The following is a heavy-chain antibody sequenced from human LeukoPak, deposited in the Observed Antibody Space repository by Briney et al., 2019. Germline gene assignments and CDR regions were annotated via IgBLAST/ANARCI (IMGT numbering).Heavy chain of an antibody. D-gene: IGHD2-2*01. CDR1: GFTFSSYA. J-gene: IGHJ6*03. CDR3: ARGEYQLLSVYYYMDV. Sequence: GGSLRLSCAASGFTFSSYAMHWVRQAPGKGLEWVAVISYDGSNKYYADSVKGRFTISRDNSKNTLYLQMNSLRAEDTAVYYCARGEYQLLSVYYYMDVWGKGTTVTVSS. V-gene: IGHV3-30-3*01. CDR2: ISYDGSNK.